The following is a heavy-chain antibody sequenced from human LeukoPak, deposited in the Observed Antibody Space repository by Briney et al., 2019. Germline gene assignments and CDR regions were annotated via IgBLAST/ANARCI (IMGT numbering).Heavy chain of an antibody. V-gene: IGHV3-21*01. Sequence: GGSLRLSCAASGFTFSSYSMNWVRQAPGKGLEWVSSISSSSSYIYYADSVKGRFTISRDNAKNSLYLQMNSLRAEDTAVYYCAKELNYYDSSGYYIRWGQGTLVTVSS. CDR1: GFTFSSYS. CDR3: AKELNYYDSSGYYIR. D-gene: IGHD3-22*01. J-gene: IGHJ4*02. CDR2: ISSSSSYI.